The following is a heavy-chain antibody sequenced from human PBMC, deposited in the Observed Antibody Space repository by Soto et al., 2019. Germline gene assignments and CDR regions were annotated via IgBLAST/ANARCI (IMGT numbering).Heavy chain of an antibody. CDR1: SGSISYSSYY. J-gene: IGHJ4*01. Sequence: SETLSLTCTVSSGSISYSSYYWAWIRQPPGKGLEWIGSIYYSGNTYYNPSLTSRVTMSVDTSKNQFSLKLSSVTAADTAVYYCARGPGGFGEFSLDYWGHGTLVTV. V-gene: IGHV4-39*07. CDR2: IYYSGNT. CDR3: ARGPGGFGEFSLDY. D-gene: IGHD3-10*01.